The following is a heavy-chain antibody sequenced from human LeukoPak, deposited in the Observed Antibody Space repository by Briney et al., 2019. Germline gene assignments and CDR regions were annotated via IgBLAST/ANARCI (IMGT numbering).Heavy chain of an antibody. Sequence: GASVKVSCKASGYTFTSYGISWVRQAPGQGLEWMGWISAYNGNTNYAQKLQGRVTMTTDTSTSTAYMKLRSLRSDDTAVYYCARGSGAVAGLQGDAFDIWGQGTMVTVSS. CDR2: ISAYNGNT. CDR3: ARGSGAVAGLQGDAFDI. CDR1: GYTFTSYG. D-gene: IGHD6-19*01. J-gene: IGHJ3*02. V-gene: IGHV1-18*01.